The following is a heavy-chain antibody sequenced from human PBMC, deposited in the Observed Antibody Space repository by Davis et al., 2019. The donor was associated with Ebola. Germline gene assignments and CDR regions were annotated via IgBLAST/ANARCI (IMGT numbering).Heavy chain of an antibody. D-gene: IGHD6-19*01. CDR1: GFTFSDYY. CDR3: AKDMYSSGWYWDY. J-gene: IGHJ4*02. CDR2: ISGSGGST. Sequence: GESLKISCAASGFTFSDYYMSWVRQAPGKGLEWVSAISGSGGSTYYADSVKGRFTISRDNSKNTLYLQMNSLRAEDTAVYYCAKDMYSSGWYWDYWGQGTLVTVSS. V-gene: IGHV3-23*01.